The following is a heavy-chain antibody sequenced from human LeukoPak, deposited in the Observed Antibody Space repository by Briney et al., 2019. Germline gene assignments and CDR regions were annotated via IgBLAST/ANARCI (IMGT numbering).Heavy chain of an antibody. CDR2: INPNSGGT. J-gene: IGHJ4*02. D-gene: IGHD3-10*01. V-gene: IGHV1-2*02. CDR1: GYTFTGYY. CDR3: AISRRYSGTYYFDY. Sequence: GASVKVSCKASGYTFTGYYMHWVRQAPGQRLERMGWINPNSGGTNYAQKFQGRVTMTRDTSISTAYMELSRLRSDDTAVYYCAISRRYSGTYYFDYWGQGTLVTVSS.